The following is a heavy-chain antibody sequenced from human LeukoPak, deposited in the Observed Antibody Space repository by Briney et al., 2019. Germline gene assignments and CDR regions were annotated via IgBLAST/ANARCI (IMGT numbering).Heavy chain of an antibody. CDR3: TSLYGGNNLFDY. V-gene: IGHV3-74*01. Sequence: AGSLRLSCAASGFTFSSYWMDWVRQAPGKGLAWVSRVNSDGSSTNYADSVKGRFTITRDNAKNTRYLQMNSLRAEDTAVYYCTSLYGGNNLFDYWGQGTLVTVSS. CDR2: VNSDGSST. D-gene: IGHD4-23*01. CDR1: GFTFSSYW. J-gene: IGHJ4*02.